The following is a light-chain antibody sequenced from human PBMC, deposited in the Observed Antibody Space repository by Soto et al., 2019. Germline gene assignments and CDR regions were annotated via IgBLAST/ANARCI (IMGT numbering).Light chain of an antibody. CDR1: QSVSSSY. Sequence: IVFTQSPALLSLSPGETATLSCTASQSVSSSYLAWYQQKPGQAPRLLIYGASSRATGIPDRFSGSGSGTDFTLTISRLEPEDFAVYYCQQDGNSPQTVGQGGKVDI. J-gene: IGKJ1*01. V-gene: IGKV3-20*01. CDR3: QQDGNSPQT. CDR2: GAS.